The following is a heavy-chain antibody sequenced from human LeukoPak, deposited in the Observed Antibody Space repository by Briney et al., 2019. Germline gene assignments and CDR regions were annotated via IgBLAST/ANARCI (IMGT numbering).Heavy chain of an antibody. J-gene: IGHJ4*02. CDR1: GYTFTAYY. D-gene: IGHD6-19*01. CDR3: AGDFPSSGWYHPFDY. CDR2: INPNSGGT. Sequence: ASVKVSCKASGYTFTAYYMHWVRQAPGQGLEWMGWINPNSGGTNYAQKFQGRVTMTRDTSISTVYMELSRLRSDDTAVYYCAGDFPSSGWYHPFDYWGQGILVTVSS. V-gene: IGHV1-2*02.